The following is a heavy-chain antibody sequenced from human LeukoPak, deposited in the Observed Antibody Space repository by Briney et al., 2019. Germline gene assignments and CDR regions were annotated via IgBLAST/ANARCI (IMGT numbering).Heavy chain of an antibody. Sequence: GGSLRLSCAASGFTFSSYSMNWVRQAPGKGLEWLSYITSSSSTIYYADSGKGRFTISRDNSKNTLYLQMDSLRAEDTAVYYCAKSDCTSSSCYTIDYWGQGTLVTVSS. CDR3: AKSDCTSSSCYTIDY. CDR2: ITSSSSTI. CDR1: GFTFSSYS. V-gene: IGHV3-48*01. D-gene: IGHD2-2*02. J-gene: IGHJ4*02.